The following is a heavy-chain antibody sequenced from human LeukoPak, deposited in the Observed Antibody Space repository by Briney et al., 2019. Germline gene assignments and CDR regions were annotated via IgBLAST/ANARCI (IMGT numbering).Heavy chain of an antibody. Sequence: ASVKVSCKASGYTFTSYGISWVRQAPGQGLEWMGLISAYNGNTNYAQKLQGRVTMTTDTSTSTAYMELRSLRSDDTAVYYCARDLDMRRIVDYWGQGTLVTVSS. D-gene: IGHD2-2*03. CDR1: GYTFTSYG. J-gene: IGHJ4*02. CDR3: ARDLDMRRIVDY. V-gene: IGHV1-18*01. CDR2: ISAYNGNT.